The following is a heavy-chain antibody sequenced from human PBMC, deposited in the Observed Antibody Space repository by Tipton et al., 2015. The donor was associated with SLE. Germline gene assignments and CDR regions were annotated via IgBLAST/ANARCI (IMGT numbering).Heavy chain of an antibody. CDR1: GGSISTGGYY. J-gene: IGHJ5*02. D-gene: IGHD3-16*01. Sequence: LRLSCTVSGGSISTGGYYWSWIRQHPGKGLEWIGYIYNRGDTEYNPSLRSRVAISVDTSKNQFSLSLRSVTAADTAIYYCARRLFWPGNRIFPNNWFDPWGQGTLVTVSS. CDR2: IYNRGDT. V-gene: IGHV4-31*03. CDR3: ARRLFWPGNRIFPNNWFDP.